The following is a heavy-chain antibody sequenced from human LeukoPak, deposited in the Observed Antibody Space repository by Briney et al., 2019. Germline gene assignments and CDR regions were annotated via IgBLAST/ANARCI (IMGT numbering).Heavy chain of an antibody. CDR1: GFTFSSYA. D-gene: IGHD3-10*01. CDR2: ICGSGGST. Sequence: GGSLRLSCAASGFTFSSYAMSWVRQAPGKGLEWVSAICGSGGSTYYADSVKGRFTISRDNSKNTLYLQMNSLRAEDTAVYYCAKDFADRLHYYGSGSYYYYYYYMDVWGKGTTVTVSS. CDR3: AKDFADRLHYYGSGSYYYYYYYMDV. V-gene: IGHV3-23*01. J-gene: IGHJ6*03.